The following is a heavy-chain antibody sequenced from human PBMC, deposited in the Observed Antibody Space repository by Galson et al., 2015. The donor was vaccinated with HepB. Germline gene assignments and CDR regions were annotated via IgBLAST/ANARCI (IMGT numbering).Heavy chain of an antibody. Sequence: ETLSLTCAVYGGSFSGYYWSWIRQPPGKGLEWIGEINHSGSTNYNPSLKSRVTISVDTSKNQFSLKLSSVTAADTAVYYCARGRQWLVHDAFDIWGQGTMVTVSS. CDR3: ARGRQWLVHDAFDI. CDR1: GGSFSGYY. V-gene: IGHV4-34*01. CDR2: INHSGST. J-gene: IGHJ3*02. D-gene: IGHD6-19*01.